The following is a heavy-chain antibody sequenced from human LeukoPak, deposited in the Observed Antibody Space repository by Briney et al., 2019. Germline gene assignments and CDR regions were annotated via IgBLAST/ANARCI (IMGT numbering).Heavy chain of an antibody. Sequence: GGSLRLSCEASGFNVSSNYMTWVRQAPGKGLEWVSLIYGDGTTDYADSVKGRFHISRHNSKNTLYLQVNSLRAEDTAVYYCAKVVGRGSGDPDWGQGTLSPSPQ. CDR3: AKVVGRGSGDPD. D-gene: IGHD7-27*01. V-gene: IGHV3-53*04. CDR1: GFNVSSNY. CDR2: IYGDGTT. J-gene: IGHJ4*02.